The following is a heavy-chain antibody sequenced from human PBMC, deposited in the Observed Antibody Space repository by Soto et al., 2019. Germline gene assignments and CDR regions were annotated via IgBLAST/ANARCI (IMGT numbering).Heavy chain of an antibody. D-gene: IGHD2-8*01. CDR1: GGSISSSNYY. V-gene: IGHV4-30-4*08. CDR2: TYYSGST. J-gene: IGHJ5*02. Sequence: PSETLSLTCTVSGGSISSSNYYWGWIRQPPGKGLEWIGYTYYSGSTYYNPSLKSRVTISVDTSKNQFSLKLSSVTAADTAVYYCARYCTNGALPGSNWFDPWGQGTLVTVSS. CDR3: ARYCTNGALPGSNWFDP.